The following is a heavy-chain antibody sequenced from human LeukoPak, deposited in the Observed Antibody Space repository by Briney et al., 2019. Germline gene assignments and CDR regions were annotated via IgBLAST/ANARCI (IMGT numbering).Heavy chain of an antibody. CDR2: IKLDGSEK. Sequence: PGGSLGLSCAASGFTFSNYWMTWVRQAPGKGLEWVANIKLDGSEKNYMDSVKGRFTISRDNAKNSLYLQMNSLRVEDTAVYYCARGGTYHGRLDCWGQGTLVTVSS. V-gene: IGHV3-7*01. J-gene: IGHJ4*02. CDR1: GFTFSNYW. CDR3: ARGGTYHGRLDC. D-gene: IGHD1-26*01.